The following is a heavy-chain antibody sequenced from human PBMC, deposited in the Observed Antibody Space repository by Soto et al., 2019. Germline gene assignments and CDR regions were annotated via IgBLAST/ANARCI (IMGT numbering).Heavy chain of an antibody. CDR2: ISYDGSNQ. J-gene: IGHJ4*02. Sequence: PVGSLRLSCEASGFTFSSYPMHWVRQAPGKGLEWVTLISYDGSNQYYADSVKGRFTISRDNSKDTLCLQMHSLTSDDTAVYFCARGPITQTSFIDHWGQGTLVTVSS. CDR3: ARGPITQTSFIDH. V-gene: IGHV3-30-3*01. D-gene: IGHD1-20*01. CDR1: GFTFSSYP.